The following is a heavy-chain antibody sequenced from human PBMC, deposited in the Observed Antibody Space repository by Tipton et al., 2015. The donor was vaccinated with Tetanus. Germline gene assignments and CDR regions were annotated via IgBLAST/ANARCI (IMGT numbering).Heavy chain of an antibody. CDR3: ARHSSGYFTFFDY. V-gene: IGHV4-39*01. J-gene: IGHJ4*02. CDR2: IYFSGDT. Sequence: GLVKPSGTLSLTCTVSGVSIADNTNYWGWIRQSPGKGLEWIGSIYFSGDTYSNPSIKRRPPLSFDTSRTHFSLRLSSVTAADTAVYYCARHSSGYFTFFDYWGQGTLVTASS. CDR1: GVSIADNTNY. D-gene: IGHD3-22*01.